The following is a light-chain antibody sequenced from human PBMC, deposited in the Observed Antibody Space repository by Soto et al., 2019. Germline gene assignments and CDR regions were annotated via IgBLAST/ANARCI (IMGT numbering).Light chain of an antibody. CDR2: GNT. Sequence: QSVLTQPPSVSGAPGQRVTISCTGSSSNIGAGYDVHWYQRLPGTAPKLLIYGNTNRPSGVPDRFSGSKSGTSASLAITGLQAEDEADYYCQSYDSSLSAYVVFGGGTKVTVL. J-gene: IGLJ2*01. CDR3: QSYDSSLSAYVV. V-gene: IGLV1-40*01. CDR1: SSNIGAGYD.